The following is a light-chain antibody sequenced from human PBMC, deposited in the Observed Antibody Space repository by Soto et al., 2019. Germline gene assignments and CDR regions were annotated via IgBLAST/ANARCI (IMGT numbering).Light chain of an antibody. CDR2: GAS. V-gene: IGKV3-15*01. Sequence: EIMMTQSPAILSVSPGERATLSCRASQSVSINLAWYQQKPDQVPRLLIYGASSRATGIPARFSGSGSGTDFTFTISSLQSEDFAVYYCQQYNNWPLTFGGGTKVEI. CDR1: QSVSIN. J-gene: IGKJ4*01. CDR3: QQYNNWPLT.